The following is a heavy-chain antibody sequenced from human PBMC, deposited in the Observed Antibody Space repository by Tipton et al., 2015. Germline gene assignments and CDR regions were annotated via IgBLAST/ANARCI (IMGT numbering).Heavy chain of an antibody. V-gene: IGHV4-39*01. D-gene: IGHD3-9*01. Sequence: TLSLTCTVSGGSISSSSYYWGWIRQPPGKGLEWIGSIYYSGNTYYNSSLKSRVTISVDTSKNQFSLKLRSVTAADTAVYYCARVRYFEWLLPAGTFDYWGQGTLVTVSS. CDR2: IYYSGNT. CDR1: GGSISSSSYY. J-gene: IGHJ4*02. CDR3: ARVRYFEWLLPAGTFDY.